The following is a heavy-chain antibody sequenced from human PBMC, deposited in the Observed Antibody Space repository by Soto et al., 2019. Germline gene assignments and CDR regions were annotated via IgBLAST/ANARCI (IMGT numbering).Heavy chain of an antibody. CDR2: IYYSGST. V-gene: IGHV4-59*01. J-gene: IGHJ4*02. Sequence: SETLSLTCTVSGGSISSYYWSWIRQPPGKGLEWIGYIYYSGSTNYNPSLKSRVTISVDTSKNQFSLKLSSVTAADTAVYYCARDLGEAFDYWGQGTLVNVSS. D-gene: IGHD3-16*01. CDR1: GGSISSYY. CDR3: ARDLGEAFDY.